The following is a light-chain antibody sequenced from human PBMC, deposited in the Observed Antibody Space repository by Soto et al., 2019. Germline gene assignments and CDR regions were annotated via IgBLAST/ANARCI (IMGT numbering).Light chain of an antibody. J-gene: IGKJ1*01. V-gene: IGKV1-5*01. CDR3: QQYKA. CDR2: DAS. CDR1: QSLSSY. Sequence: DIQMTQSPSTLSASVGGHIPTTCRARQSLSSYLAWYQQKPGRAPKLLIFDASSLERGVPSRFSGSGSGTEFRLTISSLQPDDFATYYCQQYKAFGQGTKVDI.